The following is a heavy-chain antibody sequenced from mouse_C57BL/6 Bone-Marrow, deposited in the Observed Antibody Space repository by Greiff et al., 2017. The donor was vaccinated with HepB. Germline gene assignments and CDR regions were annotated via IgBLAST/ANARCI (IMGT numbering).Heavy chain of an antibody. Sequence: QVQLKQSGPGILQSSQTLSLTCSFSGFSLSTSGMGVSWIRQPSGKGLEWLAHIYWDDDKRYNPSLKSRLTISKDTSRNQVFLKITSVDTADTATYYCAGGTGPYYYAMDYWGQGTSVTVSS. CDR2: IYWDDDK. CDR3: AGGTGPYYYAMDY. D-gene: IGHD4-1*01. CDR1: GFSLSTSGMG. J-gene: IGHJ4*01. V-gene: IGHV8-12*01.